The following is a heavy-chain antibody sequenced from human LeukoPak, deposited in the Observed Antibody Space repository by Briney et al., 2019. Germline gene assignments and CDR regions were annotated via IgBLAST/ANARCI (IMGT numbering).Heavy chain of an antibody. J-gene: IGHJ4*02. D-gene: IGHD6-13*01. CDR1: GYTFTDFG. CDR2: ISAYNGDI. Sequence: ASVKVSCKASGYTFTDFGISWVRQAPGQGPEWMGWISAYNGDIIYGQKFQGRVTMTRDTSTSTVYMELSSLRSEDTAVYYCARVPIAAAASYYFDYWGQGTLVTVSS. V-gene: IGHV1-18*01. CDR3: ARVPIAAAASYYFDY.